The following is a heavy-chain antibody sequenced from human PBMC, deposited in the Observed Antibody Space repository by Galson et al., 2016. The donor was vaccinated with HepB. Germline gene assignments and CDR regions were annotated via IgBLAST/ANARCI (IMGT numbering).Heavy chain of an antibody. V-gene: IGHV3-53*01. CDR3: ASLRFKGFDL. D-gene: IGHD3-3*01. CDR1: GFIVSSND. CDR2: LTSGGST. Sequence: SLRLSCAASGFIVSSNDMSWVRQAPGKGLEWVSVLTSGGSTYYADSVKGRFTIARHNSNNTLYLQMNSLRAEDTAVYYWASLRFKGFDLWGSGTLVTVAS. J-gene: IGHJ2*01.